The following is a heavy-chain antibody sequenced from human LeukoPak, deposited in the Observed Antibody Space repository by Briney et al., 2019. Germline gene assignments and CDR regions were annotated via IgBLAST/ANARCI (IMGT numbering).Heavy chain of an antibody. Sequence: GGSLRLSCAASGFTVSSNYMSWVRQAPGKGLEWVSVIYSGGGTYYADSVKGRFTISRDNSKNTLYLQMNSLRAEDTAVYYCARDRYSGSYYGDFDYWGQGTLVTVSS. CDR2: IYSGGGT. D-gene: IGHD1-26*01. J-gene: IGHJ4*02. V-gene: IGHV3-66*01. CDR1: GFTVSSNY. CDR3: ARDRYSGSYYGDFDY.